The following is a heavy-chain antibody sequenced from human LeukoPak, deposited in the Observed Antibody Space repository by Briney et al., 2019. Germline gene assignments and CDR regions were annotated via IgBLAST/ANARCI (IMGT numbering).Heavy chain of an antibody. Sequence: SQTLSLTXTVSGGSISSGSYYWSWIRQPAGKGLEWIGRIYTSGSTNYNPSLKSRVTISVDTSKNQFSLKLSSVTAADTAVYYYARGGLLRDIDYWGQGTLVTVSS. J-gene: IGHJ4*02. D-gene: IGHD1-26*01. V-gene: IGHV4-61*02. CDR2: IYTSGST. CDR3: ARGGLLRDIDY. CDR1: GGSISSGSYY.